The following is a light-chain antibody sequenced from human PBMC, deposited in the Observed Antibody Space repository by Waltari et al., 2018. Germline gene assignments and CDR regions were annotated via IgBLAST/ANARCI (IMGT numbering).Light chain of an antibody. Sequence: DIQLTQSPSFLSASVGDGVTITCRASQGISSYLAWYQQKPGKAPKLLIYAASTLQSGVPSRFSGSGSGTEFTLTIGSLQPEDFATYYCQHLNSYPITFGQGTRLEIK. J-gene: IGKJ5*01. CDR1: QGISSY. CDR2: AAS. V-gene: IGKV1-9*01. CDR3: QHLNSYPIT.